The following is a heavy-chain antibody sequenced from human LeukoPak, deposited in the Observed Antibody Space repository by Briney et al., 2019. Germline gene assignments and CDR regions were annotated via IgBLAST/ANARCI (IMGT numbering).Heavy chain of an antibody. V-gene: IGHV1-2*02. Sequence: ASVKVSCKASGYTFTGYYMHWVRQAPGQGLEWIGWINPNSGGTNYAQKFQGRVTMTRDTSISTAYMELSRLRSDDTAVYYCARDRLYCSSTSCYNYYYMDVWGKGTTVTVSS. J-gene: IGHJ6*03. CDR3: ARDRLYCSSTSCYNYYYMDV. D-gene: IGHD2-2*02. CDR2: INPNSGGT. CDR1: GYTFTGYY.